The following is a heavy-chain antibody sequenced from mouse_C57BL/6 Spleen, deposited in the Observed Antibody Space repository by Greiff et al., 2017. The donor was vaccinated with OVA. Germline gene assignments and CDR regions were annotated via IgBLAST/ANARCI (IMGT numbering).Heavy chain of an antibody. D-gene: IGHD2-4*01. CDR2: IHPNSGST. J-gene: IGHJ3*01. CDR1: GYTFTSYW. Sequence: VKLQQPGAELVKPGASVKLSCKASGYTFTSYWMHWVKQRPGQGLEWIGMIHPNSGSTNYNEKFKSKATLTVDKSSSTAYMQLSSLTSEDSAVYYCARFEDYDDDGFAYWGQGTLVTVSA. V-gene: IGHV1-64*01. CDR3: ARFEDYDDDGFAY.